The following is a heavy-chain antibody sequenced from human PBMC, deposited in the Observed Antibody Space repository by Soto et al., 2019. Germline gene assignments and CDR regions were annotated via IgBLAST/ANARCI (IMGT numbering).Heavy chain of an antibody. CDR2: ISYDGSNK. D-gene: IGHD6-19*01. Sequence: GGSLRLSCAASGFTFSSYGMHWVRQAPGKGLEWVAVISYDGSNKYYADSVKGRFTISRDNSKNTLYLQMNSLRAEDTAVYYCAKVVGGWYPTYDYWGQGTLVTVSS. CDR3: AKVVGGWYPTYDY. V-gene: IGHV3-30*18. CDR1: GFTFSSYG. J-gene: IGHJ4*02.